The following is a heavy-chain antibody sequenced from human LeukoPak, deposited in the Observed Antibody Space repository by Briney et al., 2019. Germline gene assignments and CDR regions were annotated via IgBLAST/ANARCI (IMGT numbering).Heavy chain of an antibody. J-gene: IGHJ4*02. CDR2: ISAYNGNT. CDR1: GYTFTSYG. Sequence: ASVKVSCKASGYTFTSYGISWVRQAPGQGLEWMGWISAYNGNTNYAQKLQGRVTMTTDTSTSTAYMELSSLRSEDTAVYYCAADVDYDSSGYPTDFDYWGQGTLVTVSS. D-gene: IGHD3-22*01. CDR3: AADVDYDSSGYPTDFDY. V-gene: IGHV1-18*01.